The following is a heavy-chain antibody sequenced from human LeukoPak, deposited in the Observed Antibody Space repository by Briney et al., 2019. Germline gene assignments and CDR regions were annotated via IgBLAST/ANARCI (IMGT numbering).Heavy chain of an antibody. D-gene: IGHD3-10*01. J-gene: IGHJ4*02. CDR2: INHSGST. Sequence: GSLRLSCAASGFTFDDYGMSWIRQPPGKGLEWIGEINHSGSTNYNPSLKSRVTISVDTSKNQFSPKLSSVTAADTAVYYCARGPYYYGSGSYPWGQGTLVTVSS. V-gene: IGHV4-34*01. CDR1: GFTFDDYG. CDR3: ARGPYYYGSGSYP.